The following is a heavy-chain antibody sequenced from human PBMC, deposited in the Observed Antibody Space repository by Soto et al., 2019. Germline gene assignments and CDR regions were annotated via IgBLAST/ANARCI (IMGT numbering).Heavy chain of an antibody. Sequence: PSETLSLTCTVSGGSINSRSYYWGWIRQSPGKGLEWIGSIYYSGSTYYNPSLKSRVAMSVDTSKNQFSLKLRSVSAADTAVYYCARQRTSVVTQDYFDDWGQGXLVTVYS. D-gene: IGHD2-21*02. CDR1: GGSINSRSYY. V-gene: IGHV4-39*01. CDR2: IYYSGST. J-gene: IGHJ4*02. CDR3: ARQRTSVVTQDYFDD.